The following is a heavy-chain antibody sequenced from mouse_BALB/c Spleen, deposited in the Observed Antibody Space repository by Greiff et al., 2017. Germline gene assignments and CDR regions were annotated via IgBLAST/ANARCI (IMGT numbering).Heavy chain of an antibody. CDR1: GFTFSSYG. CDR3: ARHYDGYTWFAY. J-gene: IGHJ3*01. V-gene: IGHV5-6*01. Sequence: EVQVVESGGDLVKPGGSLKLSCAASGFTFSSYGMSWVRQTPDKRLEWVATISSGGSYTYYPDSVKGRFTISRDNANNTLDLQMSSLKSEDTAMYYCARHYDGYTWFAYWGQGTLVTVSA. CDR2: ISSGGSYT. D-gene: IGHD2-3*01.